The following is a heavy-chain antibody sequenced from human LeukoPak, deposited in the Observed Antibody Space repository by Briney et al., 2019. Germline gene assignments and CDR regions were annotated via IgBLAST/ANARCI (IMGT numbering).Heavy chain of an antibody. CDR3: ARGRRGPYGSGSYFRGFDP. V-gene: IGHV4-34*01. Sequence: PSETLSLTCAVYGGSFSGYYWSWIRQPPGKGLEWIGEINHSGSTNYNPSLKSRVTISVDTSKNQFSLKLSSVTAADTAVYYCARGRRGPYGSGSYFRGFDPWGQGTLVTVSS. J-gene: IGHJ5*02. D-gene: IGHD3-10*01. CDR1: GGSFSGYY. CDR2: INHSGST.